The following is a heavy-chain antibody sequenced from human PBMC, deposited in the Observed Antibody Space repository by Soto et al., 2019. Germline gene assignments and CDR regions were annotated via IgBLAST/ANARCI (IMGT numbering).Heavy chain of an antibody. CDR3: AKDRYGVKVAATPWYFDY. CDR2: ISYDGSNK. V-gene: IGHV3-30*18. Sequence: QVQLVESGGGVVQPGRSLRLSCAASGFTFSSYGMHWVRQAPGKGLEWVAVISYDGSNKYYADSVKGRFTISRDNSKNTLYLQMNSLRAEDTAVYYCAKDRYGVKVAATPWYFDYWGQGTLVTVSS. J-gene: IGHJ4*02. CDR1: GFTFSSYG. D-gene: IGHD2-15*01.